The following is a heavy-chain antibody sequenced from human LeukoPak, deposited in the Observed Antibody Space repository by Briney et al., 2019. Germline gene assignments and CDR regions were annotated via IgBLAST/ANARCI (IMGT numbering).Heavy chain of an antibody. CDR1: GYTFTGYY. Sequence: ASVKVSCKASGYTFTGYYMHWVRQAPGQGLEWMGWINPNSGGTNYAQKFQGRVTMTRDTSIRTAYMELSRLRSDDTAVYYRARDVFAEYSIHHKFDPWGQGTLVTVSS. V-gene: IGHV1-2*02. D-gene: IGHD6-6*01. J-gene: IGHJ5*02. CDR3: ARDVFAEYSIHHKFDP. CDR2: INPNSGGT.